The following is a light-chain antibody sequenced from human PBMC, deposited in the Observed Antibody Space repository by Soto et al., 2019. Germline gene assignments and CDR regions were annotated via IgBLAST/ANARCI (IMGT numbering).Light chain of an antibody. J-gene: IGKJ1*01. Sequence: IQMTQSPSSLSASVGDRVTITCRASQSIRSYLNWYQHKPGKAPKVLIYGASNLQSGVPPRFSGSGSGTDFTLAISSLQPEDSATYYCLQDINYPWTFGHGTKVEIK. CDR2: GAS. CDR1: QSIRSY. CDR3: LQDINYPWT. V-gene: IGKV1-6*01.